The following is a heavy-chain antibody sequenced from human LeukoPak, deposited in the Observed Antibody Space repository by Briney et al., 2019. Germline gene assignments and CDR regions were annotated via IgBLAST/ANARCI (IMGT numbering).Heavy chain of an antibody. CDR3: ARPHPPTVTTPYWYFDL. D-gene: IGHD4-17*01. CDR2: INHSGST. J-gene: IGHJ2*01. Sequence: SETLSLTCAVYGGSFSGYYWSWIRQPPGKGLEWIGEINHSGSTNHNPSLKSRVTISVDTSKNQFSLKLSSVTAADTAVYYCARPHPPTVTTPYWYFDLWGRGTLVTVSS. V-gene: IGHV4-34*01. CDR1: GGSFSGYY.